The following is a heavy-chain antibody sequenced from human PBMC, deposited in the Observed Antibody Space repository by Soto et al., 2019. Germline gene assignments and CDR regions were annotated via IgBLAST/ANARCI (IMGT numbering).Heavy chain of an antibody. Sequence: EVKLVESGGGLDQPGESLRLSCAASGFTFSSYWMHWVRQAPGKGLVWVSRINSDGSRTNYADSVKGRFTVSRDNAKNTQYLQMNSLRAEDTAVYYCARVLTGSWNWFDPWGQGTLVTVSS. V-gene: IGHV3-74*01. J-gene: IGHJ5*02. CDR1: GFTFSSYW. CDR2: INSDGSRT. D-gene: IGHD6-13*01. CDR3: ARVLTGSWNWFDP.